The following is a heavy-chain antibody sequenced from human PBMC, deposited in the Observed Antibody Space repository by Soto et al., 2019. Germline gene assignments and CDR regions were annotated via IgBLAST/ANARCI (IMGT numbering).Heavy chain of an antibody. V-gene: IGHV1-69*06. CDR3: VRGGGKVANPPPYLY. CDR1: GGTFDSDA. CDR2: VIPMFLKS. D-gene: IGHD2-15*01. Sequence: SVTGSFNASGGTFDSDAISLVRQAPGQGLEWMGGVIPMFLKSNYAQKFQGRVTITADKSTNTVYMEMNSLKSEDTAVYYCVRGGGKVANPPPYLYWGQGTQVTVSS. J-gene: IGHJ4*02.